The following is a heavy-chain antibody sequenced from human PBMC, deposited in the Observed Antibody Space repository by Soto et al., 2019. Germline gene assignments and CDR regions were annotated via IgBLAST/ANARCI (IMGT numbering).Heavy chain of an antibody. J-gene: IGHJ4*02. Sequence: QVQLVQSGAEVKKPGASVKVSCKASGYTFTSYGIIWVRQAPGQGLEWMGWISAYNGNTNYAQKLQGRVTMTTDTSTSTAYMELRSLRSDDTAVYYCARADYDYDFWSGYQTKPYYFDYWGQGTLVTVSS. D-gene: IGHD3-3*01. CDR3: ARADYDYDFWSGYQTKPYYFDY. V-gene: IGHV1-18*01. CDR2: ISAYNGNT. CDR1: GYTFTSYG.